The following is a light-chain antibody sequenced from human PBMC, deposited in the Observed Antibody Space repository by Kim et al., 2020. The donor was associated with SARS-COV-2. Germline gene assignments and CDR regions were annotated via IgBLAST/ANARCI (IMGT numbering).Light chain of an antibody. CDR2: TDD. J-gene: IGLJ3*02. V-gene: IGLV1-44*01. CDR3: ATWDDSLDVWM. CDR1: SSNIGSNT. Sequence: GQRVTISCSGSSSNIGSNTVNWYQQFPGTAPQLLIDTDDRRPSGVSDRVSCSKYGTSASLAISALRSEDEAAYYCATWDDSLDVWMFGGGTKVTVL.